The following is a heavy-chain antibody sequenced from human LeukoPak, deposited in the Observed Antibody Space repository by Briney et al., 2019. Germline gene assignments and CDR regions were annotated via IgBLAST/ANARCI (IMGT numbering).Heavy chain of an antibody. V-gene: IGHV1-2*02. CDR3: ARVVPAERGAFDI. D-gene: IGHD2-2*01. CDR1: GYTFTGYY. J-gene: IGHJ3*02. Sequence: ASVKVSCKASGYTFTGYYMHWVRQAPGQGLEWMGWINPNSGGTNYAQKFQGRVTMTRDTSISTAYMELSRLRSDDTAVHYCARVVPAERGAFDIWGQGTMVTVSS. CDR2: INPNSGGT.